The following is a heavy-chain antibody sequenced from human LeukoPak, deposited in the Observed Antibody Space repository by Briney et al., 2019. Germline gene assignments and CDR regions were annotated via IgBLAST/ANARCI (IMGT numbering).Heavy chain of an antibody. CDR3: ARGLSSGWFGGYYYYGMDV. CDR2: TYYRSKWYN. J-gene: IGHJ6*02. CDR1: GDSVSSNSAA. Sequence: SQTLSLTCAISGDSVSSNSAAWNWLRQSPSRGLEWLGRTYYRSKWYNDYAVSVKSRITINPDTSKNQFSLQLNSVTPEDTAVYYCARGLSSGWFGGYYYYGMDVWGQGTTVTVSS. V-gene: IGHV6-1*01. D-gene: IGHD6-19*01.